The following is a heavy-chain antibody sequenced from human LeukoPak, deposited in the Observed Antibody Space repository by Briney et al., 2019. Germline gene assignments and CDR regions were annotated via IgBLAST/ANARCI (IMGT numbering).Heavy chain of an antibody. V-gene: IGHV1-69*05. CDR1: GGTFSSYA. CDR2: IIPIFGTA. CDR3: ARDLGVPAAAIHY. D-gene: IGHD2-2*01. J-gene: IGHJ4*02. Sequence: SVKVSCKASGGTFSSYAISWVRQAPGQGLEWMGGIIPIFGTANYAQKLQGRVTMTTDTSTSTAYMELRSLRSDDTAVYYCARDLGVPAAAIHYWGQGTLVTVSS.